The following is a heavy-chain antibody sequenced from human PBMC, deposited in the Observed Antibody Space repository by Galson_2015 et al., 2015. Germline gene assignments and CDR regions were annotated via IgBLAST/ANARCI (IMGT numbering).Heavy chain of an antibody. CDR1: GFTFSSYA. CDR2: ITTSGGGA. Sequence: SLRLSCATSGFTFSSYAVSWVRQAPGKGLQWVSAITTSGGGAYYADSVKGRFTISRDDSENTLYLQMNSLRAEDTAVYYCARRASYSLDYWGHGTLVTVSS. CDR3: ARRASYSLDY. V-gene: IGHV3-23*01. J-gene: IGHJ4*01.